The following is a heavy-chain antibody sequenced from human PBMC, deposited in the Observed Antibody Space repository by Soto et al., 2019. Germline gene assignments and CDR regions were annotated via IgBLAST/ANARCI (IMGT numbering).Heavy chain of an antibody. CDR3: PRSSGWSSYYFDY. CDR2: IRSRAYGGTT. Sequence: GGSLRLSCTASGFTFGDYAMSWVRQAPGKGLEWVGFIRSRAYGGTTEYAASVKGRFTISRDDSKSIAYLQMNSLKTEDTAVYYCPRSSGWSSYYFDYWGQGTLVTVSS. D-gene: IGHD6-19*01. CDR1: GFTFGDYA. J-gene: IGHJ4*02. V-gene: IGHV3-49*04.